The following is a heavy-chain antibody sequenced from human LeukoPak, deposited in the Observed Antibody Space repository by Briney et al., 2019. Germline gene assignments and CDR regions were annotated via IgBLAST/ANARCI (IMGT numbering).Heavy chain of an antibody. CDR2: ISAYNGDT. V-gene: IGHV1-18*01. J-gene: IGHJ3*02. Sequence: ASVKVSCKTSGFTFTTYAISWVRQAPRLGLECMGWISAYNGDTNYAQNVQDRVTMTTDTSTSTAYLELRNPRSDDTAVYFCASYRNGAFDIWGQGTTITVSS. CDR1: GFTFTTYA. CDR3: ASYRNGAFDI. D-gene: IGHD1-14*01.